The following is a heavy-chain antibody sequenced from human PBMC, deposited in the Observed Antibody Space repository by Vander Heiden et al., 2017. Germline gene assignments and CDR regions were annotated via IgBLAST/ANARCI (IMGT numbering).Heavy chain of an antibody. D-gene: IGHD6-19*01. Sequence: EVQLVESGGGLVKPGGSLRLSCAASGFTFSRYSMNWVRQAPGKRLEWFSSISSSSSYIYYPDSVKGRFTISRDNAKTSLYLQMNSLRAEDTAVYYCARDRDPYSSGWYGWFDPWGQGTLVTVS. CDR3: ARDRDPYSSGWYGWFDP. CDR2: ISSSSSYI. CDR1: GFTFSRYS. J-gene: IGHJ5*02. V-gene: IGHV3-21*01.